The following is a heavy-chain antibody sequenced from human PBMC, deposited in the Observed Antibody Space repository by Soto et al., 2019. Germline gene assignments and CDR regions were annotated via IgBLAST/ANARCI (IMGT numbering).Heavy chain of an antibody. CDR2: ISWNSDTI. V-gene: IGHV3-9*01. Sequence: PGGSLRLSCAASGFNFAHYAIHWVRQAPGKGLEWVSGISWNSDTIGYADSVKGRFTISRDNAKNSVYLQLNSLRPEDTALYYCAKALPPGSYYKPLHYWGQGTLVTVSS. J-gene: IGHJ4*02. CDR3: AKALPPGSYYKPLHY. CDR1: GFNFAHYA. D-gene: IGHD3-10*01.